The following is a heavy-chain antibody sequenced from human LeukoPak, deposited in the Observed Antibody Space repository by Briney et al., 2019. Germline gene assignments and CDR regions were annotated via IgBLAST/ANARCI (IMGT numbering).Heavy chain of an antibody. D-gene: IGHD2-21*01. J-gene: IGHJ4*02. CDR3: ARLPPFKLRSYCGGDCSIDY. V-gene: IGHV4-34*01. CDR1: GGSFSGYY. CDR2: INHSGST. Sequence: PSETLSLTCAVYGGSFSGYYWSWIHQPPGKGLEWIGEINHSGSTNYNPSLKSRVTISVDTSKNQFSLKLSSVTAADTAVYYCARLPPFKLRSYCGGDCSIDYWGQGTLVTVSS.